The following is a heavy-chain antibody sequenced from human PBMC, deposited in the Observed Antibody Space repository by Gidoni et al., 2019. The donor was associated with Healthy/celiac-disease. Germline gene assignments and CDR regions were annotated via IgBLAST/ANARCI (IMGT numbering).Heavy chain of an antibody. J-gene: IGHJ4*02. CDR1: GRSIRSGGYY. Sequence: QVQLQESGPGLVKPSQTLSPTCPVPGRSIRSGGYYWSWIRQHPGKGLEWIGYIYYSGSTYYNPSLKSRVTISVDTSKNQFSLKLSSVTAADTAVYYCARVIGSGWYRVDYWGQGTLVTVSS. CDR2: IYYSGST. CDR3: ARVIGSGWYRVDY. V-gene: IGHV4-31*03. D-gene: IGHD6-19*01.